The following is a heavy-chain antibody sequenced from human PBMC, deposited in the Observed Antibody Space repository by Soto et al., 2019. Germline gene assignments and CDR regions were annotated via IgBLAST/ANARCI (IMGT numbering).Heavy chain of an antibody. Sequence: ASVKVSCKASGYTFTSYYMHWVRQAPGQGLEWMGIINPSGGSTSYAQKFQGRVTMTRDTSTSTVYMELSSLRSEDTAVYYCARSAVDILTGYPLFDPWGQGTLVTVSS. CDR2: INPSGGST. CDR1: GYTFTSYY. V-gene: IGHV1-46*03. CDR3: ARSAVDILTGYPLFDP. D-gene: IGHD3-9*01. J-gene: IGHJ5*02.